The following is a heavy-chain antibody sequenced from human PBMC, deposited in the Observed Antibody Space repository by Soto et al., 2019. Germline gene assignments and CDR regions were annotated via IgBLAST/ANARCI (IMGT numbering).Heavy chain of an antibody. CDR2: INPNSGGT. CDR3: ARAASVVVVPAAIVRYGIDV. CDR1: GYTFTGYY. Sequence: QVHLVQAGAEVKKPGASVKFSCKASGYTFTGYYMHWVRQAPGQGLAWMGWINPNSGGTNYAQKFQGRVTMTRDTSIRTAYMELSRLRSDDTAVYYCARAASVVVVPAAIVRYGIDVWGQGTTVTVSS. J-gene: IGHJ6*02. D-gene: IGHD2-2*01. V-gene: IGHV1-2*02.